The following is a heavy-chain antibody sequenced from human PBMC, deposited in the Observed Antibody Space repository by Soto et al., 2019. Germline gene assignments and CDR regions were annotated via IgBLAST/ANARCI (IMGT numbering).Heavy chain of an antibody. J-gene: IGHJ6*03. D-gene: IGHD3-10*01. Sequence: GGSLRLSCAASGFTFSSYWMSWVRQAPGKGLEWVANIKQDGSEKYYVDSVKGRLTISRDNAKNSMYLQMNSLRAEDTAVYYCARGDYGSGSFNYYYYYYMDVWGKGTTVTVSS. CDR3: ARGDYGSGSFNYYYYYYMDV. CDR2: IKQDGSEK. CDR1: GFTFSSYW. V-gene: IGHV3-7*01.